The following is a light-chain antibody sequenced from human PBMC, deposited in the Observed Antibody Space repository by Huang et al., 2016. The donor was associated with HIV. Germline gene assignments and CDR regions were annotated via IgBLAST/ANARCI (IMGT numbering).Light chain of an antibody. CDR1: QSIREY. V-gene: IGKV1-39*01. CDR3: QQSYNTPRT. CDR2: SVS. Sequence: DIQMTQSPSALSASVGDRVTITRRASQSIREYLNWYQQKPGKAPKLLMHSVSSLQSGVPSRFSGSGSGTDFTLTITSLQAEDFATYYCQQSYNTPRTFGQGTRVETK. J-gene: IGKJ1*01.